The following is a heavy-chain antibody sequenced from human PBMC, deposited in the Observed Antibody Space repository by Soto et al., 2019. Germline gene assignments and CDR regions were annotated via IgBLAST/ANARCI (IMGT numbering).Heavy chain of an antibody. J-gene: IGHJ4*02. V-gene: IGHV3-23*01. CDR1: EFTFSSYA. CDR3: AKRDYYDSSGYYYYYYFDH. D-gene: IGHD3-22*01. Sequence: EVQLLESGGGLVQPGGSLRLSCAASEFTFSSYAMSWVRQAPGKGLEWVSGISGSGGSTYYADSVKGRFTISRDNSKTTLYLQMNSLRAEDTAICYCAKRDYYDSSGYYYYYYFDHWGQGTLVTVSS. CDR2: ISGSGGST.